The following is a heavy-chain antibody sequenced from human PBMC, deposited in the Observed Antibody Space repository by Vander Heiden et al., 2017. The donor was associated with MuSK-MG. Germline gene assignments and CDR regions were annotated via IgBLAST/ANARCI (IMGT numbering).Heavy chain of an antibody. CDR2: ISGSGGST. CDR1: GFAFSSYA. J-gene: IGHJ3*02. V-gene: IGHV3-23*01. D-gene: IGHD6-19*01. Sequence: EVQLLESGGGLVQPGGSLSLSCAASGFAFSSYAMGWFRQAPGKGLEWVSAISGSGGSTYYADSVKGRFTISRDNSKNTLYLQMNSLRAEDTAVYYCAKASSGWAPVDAFDIWGQGTMVTVSS. CDR3: AKASSGWAPVDAFDI.